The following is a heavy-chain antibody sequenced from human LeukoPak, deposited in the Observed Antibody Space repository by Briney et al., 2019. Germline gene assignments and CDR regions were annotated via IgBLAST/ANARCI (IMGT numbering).Heavy chain of an antibody. CDR1: GFTFSSYE. J-gene: IGHJ4*02. D-gene: IGHD3-10*01. Sequence: GGSLRLSCAASGFTFSSYEMNWVRQAPGKGLEWVSYISSSGSTIYYADSVKGRFTISRDNAKNSLYLQMNSLRAEDTAVYYCARGRHYYGSGNFDYWGQGTLVTVSS. CDR3: ARGRHYYGSGNFDY. CDR2: ISSSGSTI. V-gene: IGHV3-48*03.